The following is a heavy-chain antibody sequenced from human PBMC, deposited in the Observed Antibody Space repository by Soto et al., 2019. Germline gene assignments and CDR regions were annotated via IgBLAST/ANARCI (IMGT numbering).Heavy chain of an antibody. CDR3: ARRGSGQTFDY. D-gene: IGHD3-10*01. CDR2: IYAGATT. CDR1: GASISRTGFH. J-gene: IGHJ4*02. V-gene: IGHV4-39*01. Sequence: HLQLQESGPGLVKPSDTLSLTCAVSGASISRTGFHWGWIRQPPGQGLEWIGSIYAGATTFYNSSLKRRGIRLSDTSNNHLSLNLRSVTAADTAVYYFARRGSGQTFDYWGQGTLVNVSS.